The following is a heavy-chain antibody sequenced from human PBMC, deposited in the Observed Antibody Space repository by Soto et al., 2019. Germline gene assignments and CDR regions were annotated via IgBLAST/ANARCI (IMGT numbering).Heavy chain of an antibody. CDR1: RFTFSSYA. V-gene: IGHV3-23*01. D-gene: IGHD3-22*01. CDR2: IRSSGGST. J-gene: IGHJ4*02. Sequence: PGGSLRLSCAASRFTFSSYAMNCDRQAPGKGLEWVSTIRSSGGSTYYADSVKGRFTISRDNSKNTLYLQMNSLGAEDTAVYFCTTFRYFYDSSGYYLWDFWGQGTLVTVSS. CDR3: TTFRYFYDSSGYYLWDF.